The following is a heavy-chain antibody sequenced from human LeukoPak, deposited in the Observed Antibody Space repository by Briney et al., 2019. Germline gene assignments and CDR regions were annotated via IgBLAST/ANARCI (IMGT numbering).Heavy chain of an antibody. CDR3: ARLGVLPPRSEEGDY. Sequence: SPSETLSLTCTVSGGSISSSSYYWGWIRQPPGKGLEWIGSIYYSGSTYYNPSLKSRVTISVDTSKNQFSLKLSSVTAADTAVYYCARLGVLPPRSEEGDYWGQGTLVTVSS. V-gene: IGHV4-39*07. J-gene: IGHJ4*02. D-gene: IGHD3-16*01. CDR1: GGSISSSSYY. CDR2: IYYSGST.